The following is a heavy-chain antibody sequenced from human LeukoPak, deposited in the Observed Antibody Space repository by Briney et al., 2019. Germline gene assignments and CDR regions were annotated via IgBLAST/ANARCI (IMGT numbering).Heavy chain of an antibody. V-gene: IGHV4-34*01. CDR1: GGSFSGYY. D-gene: IGHD1-1*01. J-gene: IGHJ6*02. CDR2: INHSGST. CDR3: ARTSGPYYYALDV. Sequence: SETLSLTCAVYGGSFSGYYWSWIRQPPGKGLEWIGEINHSGSTNYNPSLKSRVTISVDTSKNQFSLKLSSVTAADTAVYFCARTSGPYYYALDVWGQGTTVTVSS.